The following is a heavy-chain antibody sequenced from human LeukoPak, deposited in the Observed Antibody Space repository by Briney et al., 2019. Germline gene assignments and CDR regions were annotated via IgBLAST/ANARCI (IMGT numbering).Heavy chain of an antibody. Sequence: PGGSLRLSCAASGFTFSSYSMNRARQPPAKGLEGVSYISYSSSTIYYADSVKGRFTISRDNGKNSLYLQMNSLRAEDTAVYYCARDRLHYGEYEKTFDYWGQGTLVTVSS. J-gene: IGHJ4*02. D-gene: IGHD4-17*01. CDR2: ISYSSSTI. CDR3: ARDRLHYGEYEKTFDY. V-gene: IGHV3-48*01. CDR1: GFTFSSYS.